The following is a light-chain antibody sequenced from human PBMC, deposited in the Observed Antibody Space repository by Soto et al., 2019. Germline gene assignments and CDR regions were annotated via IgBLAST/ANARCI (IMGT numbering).Light chain of an antibody. CDR3: SSYAGSNNYV. V-gene: IGLV2-8*01. Sequence: QSALTQPPSASVSPGQSVTISCTGTSSDVGGYNYVSWYQQHPGKAPKLMIYEVIKRPSGVPDRFSGSKSGNTASLTVSGLQAEDEADYYCSSYAGSNNYVFGTGTKLTVL. CDR1: SSDVGGYNY. J-gene: IGLJ1*01. CDR2: EVI.